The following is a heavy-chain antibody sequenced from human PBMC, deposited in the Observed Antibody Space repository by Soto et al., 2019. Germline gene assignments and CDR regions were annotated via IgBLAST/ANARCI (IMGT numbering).Heavy chain of an antibody. CDR1: GFTVSNNY. D-gene: IGHD2-2*01. J-gene: IGHJ6*02. Sequence: GGSLRLSCAASGFTVSNNYMSWVRQAPGKGLEWVSLIYSGITTYYADSVKGRFTVSRDNSKNTLYLQMNSLRAEGTAVYYCATHRYCSSTSCYLGLYYYYGMDVWGQGTTVTVSS. V-gene: IGHV3-66*02. CDR3: ATHRYCSSTSCYLGLYYYYGMDV. CDR2: IYSGITT.